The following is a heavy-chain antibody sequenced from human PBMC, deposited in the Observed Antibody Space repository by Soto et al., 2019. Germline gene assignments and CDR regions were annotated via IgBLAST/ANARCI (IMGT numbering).Heavy chain of an antibody. J-gene: IGHJ4*02. CDR2: IHPSGGST. CDR3: AKDPSTGPPDC. V-gene: IGHV3-23*01. CDR1: GFMFSIYG. Sequence: GGSLRLSCAAAGFMFSIYGMRWVRQAPGKGLQWVATIHPSGGSTHYAESVRGRFTVSRDNSRDTLYLQMNSLRAEDTAVYYCAKDPSTGPPDCWGQGALVTVSS. D-gene: IGHD3-9*01.